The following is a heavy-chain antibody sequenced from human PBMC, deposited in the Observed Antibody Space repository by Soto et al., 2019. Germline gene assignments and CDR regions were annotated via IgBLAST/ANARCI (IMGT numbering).Heavy chain of an antibody. D-gene: IGHD6-19*01. CDR3: ARGYSSGCCGMDV. J-gene: IGHJ6*02. CDR1: GGTFSSYT. Sequence: QVQLVQPGAEVKKPGSSVKVSCKASGGTFSSYTISWVRQAPGQGLEWMGRIIPILGIANYAQKFQGRVTITADKSTSTAYMELSSLRSEDTAVYYCARGYSSGCCGMDVWGQGTTVTVSS. V-gene: IGHV1-69*02. CDR2: IIPILGIA.